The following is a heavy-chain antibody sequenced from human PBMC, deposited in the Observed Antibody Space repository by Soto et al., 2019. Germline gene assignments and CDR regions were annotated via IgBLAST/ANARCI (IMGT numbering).Heavy chain of an antibody. CDR3: AREWRNCSSTSCDYYYYYGMDV. CDR2: ISYDGSNK. CDR1: GFTFSSYA. J-gene: IGHJ6*02. V-gene: IGHV3-30-3*01. Sequence: PGGSLRLSCAASGFTFSSYAMHWVRQAPGKWLEWVAVISYDGSNKYYADSVKGRFTISRDNSKNTLYLQMNSLRAEDTAVYYCAREWRNCSSTSCDYYYYYGMDVWGQGTTVTVSS. D-gene: IGHD2-2*01.